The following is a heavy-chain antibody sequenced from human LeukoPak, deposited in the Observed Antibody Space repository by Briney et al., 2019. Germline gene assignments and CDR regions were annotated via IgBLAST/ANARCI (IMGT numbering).Heavy chain of an antibody. D-gene: IGHD3-10*01. CDR1: GYTFTGYY. CDR3: ARDGVLLCFGEFTVRNWFDP. CDR2: INPNSGGT. J-gene: IGHJ5*02. V-gene: IGHV1-2*02. Sequence: ASVKVSCKASGYTFTGYYMHWVRQAPGQGLEWMGWINPNSGGTNYAQKFQGRVTMTRDTSISTAYMELSRLRSDDTAVYYCARDGVLLCFGEFTVRNWFDPWGQGTLVTVSS.